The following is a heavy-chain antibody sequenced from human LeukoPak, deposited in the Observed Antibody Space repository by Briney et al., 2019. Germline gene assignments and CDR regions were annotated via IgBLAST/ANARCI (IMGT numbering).Heavy chain of an antibody. D-gene: IGHD1-26*01. CDR3: ARDRIARLGGSYRYNCFDP. CDR1: GYTFTNYG. CDR2: ISAYNGNT. J-gene: IGHJ5*02. V-gene: IGHV1-18*01. Sequence: AASVKVSCKASGYTFTNYGISWVRQAPGQGLEWMGWISAYNGNTHYAQNLQGRVTMTTDTSTGTAYLELRSLTSDDTALYYCARDRIARLGGSYRYNCFDPWGQGTLVTVSS.